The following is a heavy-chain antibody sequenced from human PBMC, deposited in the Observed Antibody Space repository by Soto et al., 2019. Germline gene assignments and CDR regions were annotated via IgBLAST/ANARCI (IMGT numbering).Heavy chain of an antibody. CDR2: ISGSGGST. J-gene: IGHJ4*02. D-gene: IGHD1-20*01. CDR3: AKDRKGPHNWNQEFDY. CDR1: GFTFSSYA. Sequence: PGGSLRLSCTASGFTFSSYAMSWVRQAPGKGLEWVSAISGSGGSTYYADSVKGRFTISRDNSKNTLYLQMSSLRAEDTAVYFCAKDRKGPHNWNQEFDYWGQGTLVTVSS. V-gene: IGHV3-23*01.